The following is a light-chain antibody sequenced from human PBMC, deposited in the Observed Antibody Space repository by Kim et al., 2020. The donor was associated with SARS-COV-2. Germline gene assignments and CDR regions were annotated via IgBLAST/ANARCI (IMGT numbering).Light chain of an antibody. CDR3: QQYDSSPPWA. CDR1: QSVSSNF. Sequence: EIGLTQSPGILSLSPGERATLSCRASQSVSSNFFAWYQQKPGQAPRLLIYDASTRASGIPDRFSGGGSGTDFTLTISSLEPEDFVVYYCQQYDSSPPWAFGQGTKVDIK. CDR2: DAS. J-gene: IGKJ1*01. V-gene: IGKV3-20*01.